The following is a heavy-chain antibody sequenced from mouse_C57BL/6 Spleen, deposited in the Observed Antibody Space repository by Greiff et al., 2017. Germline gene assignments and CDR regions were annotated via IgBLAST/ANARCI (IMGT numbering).Heavy chain of an antibody. CDR3: ARGGAYYGSSYGYFDV. J-gene: IGHJ1*03. CDR2: IYPRSGNT. CDR1: GYTFTSYG. D-gene: IGHD1-1*01. V-gene: IGHV1-81*01. Sequence: VQLQQSGAELARPGASVKLSCKASGYTFTSYGISWVKQRTGQGLEWIGEIYPRSGNTYYNEKFKGKATLTADKSSSTAYMELRSLTSDDSAVYFCARGGAYYGSSYGYFDVWGTGTTVTVSS.